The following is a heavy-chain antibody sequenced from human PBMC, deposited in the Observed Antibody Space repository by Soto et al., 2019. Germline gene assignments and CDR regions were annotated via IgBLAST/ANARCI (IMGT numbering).Heavy chain of an antibody. CDR1: GGSISSSGDY. CDR2: IYYSGST. V-gene: IGHV4-39*01. Sequence: SETLSLTCTVSGGSISSSGDYWGWIRQPPGKGLEWIGSIYYSGSTYYNPSLKSRVTISVDTSKNQFSLTVTSVTAADTAVYYCATKAVPGPWSDYWGQGTLVTVSS. CDR3: ATKAVPGPWSDY. J-gene: IGHJ4*02. D-gene: IGHD6-19*01.